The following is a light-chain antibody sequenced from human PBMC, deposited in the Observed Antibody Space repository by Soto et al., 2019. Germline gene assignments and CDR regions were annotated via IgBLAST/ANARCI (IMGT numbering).Light chain of an antibody. Sequence: QSVLTQPPSVSATPGQRVTISCSGTYSNIGSNTVAWYQRLPGTAPKLLIYSNNERPSWVPDRFSGSKSGSSASLAISGLQAEDEADYYCTAWDDSLNSARRLFGGGTKLTVL. CDR3: TAWDDSLNSARRL. V-gene: IGLV1-44*01. J-gene: IGLJ2*01. CDR1: YSNIGSNT. CDR2: SNN.